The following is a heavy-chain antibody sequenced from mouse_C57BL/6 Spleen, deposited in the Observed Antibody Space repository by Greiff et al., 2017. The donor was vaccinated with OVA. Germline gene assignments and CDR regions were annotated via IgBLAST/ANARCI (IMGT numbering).Heavy chain of an antibody. J-gene: IGHJ2*01. CDR2: IHPDSGST. V-gene: IGHV1-64*01. CDR1: GYTFTSYW. CDR3: ARGGYSSPFDY. D-gene: IGHD1-1*01. Sequence: QVQLQQPGAELVKPGASVKLSCTASGYTFTSYWMHWVKQRPGQGLEWIGMIHPDSGSTNYTEKFKSKATITVDKSSSTAYMQLSSLTSEDSAVYYCARGGYSSPFDYWGQGTTLTVSS.